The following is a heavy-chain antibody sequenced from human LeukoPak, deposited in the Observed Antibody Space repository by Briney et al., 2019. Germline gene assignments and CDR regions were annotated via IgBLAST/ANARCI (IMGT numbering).Heavy chain of an antibody. D-gene: IGHD3-10*02. V-gene: IGHV3-21*01. CDR1: GFTFSSYS. CDR2: ISSSSSYI. CDR3: ERFEFCSWSYYFGDAFDI. Sequence: GGSLRLSCAASGFTFSSYSMNWVRQAPGKGLEWVSSISSSSSYIYYADSVKGRFTISRDNAKNSLYLQMNSLRAEDTAVYYCERFEFCSWSYYFGDAFDIWGRGTMVTVSS. J-gene: IGHJ3*02.